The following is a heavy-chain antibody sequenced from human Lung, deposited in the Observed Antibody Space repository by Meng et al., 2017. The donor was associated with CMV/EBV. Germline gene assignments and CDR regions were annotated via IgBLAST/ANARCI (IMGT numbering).Heavy chain of an antibody. J-gene: IGHJ5*02. Sequence: SETXSLXXTVSGGSISNYYWSWIRQPPGKGLEWIGYIYYTGSTNYNPSLKSRVTISLDTPKKQFSLKLSSVTAADTAVYYCARVVKDIVVVPAAIWFDPWGQGTLVXVSS. V-gene: IGHV4-59*01. CDR1: GGSISNYY. CDR3: ARVVKDIVVVPAAIWFDP. D-gene: IGHD2-2*01. CDR2: IYYTGST.